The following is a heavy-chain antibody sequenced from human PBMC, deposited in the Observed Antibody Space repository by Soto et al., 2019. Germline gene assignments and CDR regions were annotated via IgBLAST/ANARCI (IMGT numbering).Heavy chain of an antibody. CDR1: GFSFGDYY. Sequence: QVQLVESGGGLVKPGESLRVSCTASGFSFGDYYMSWIRQAPGKGLEWISYISHNSDSFYYADSVKGRFTVSRDNSNYSLFLQRDNLRAEDTAVYYCAREDLCTTGTCLLLRRNTNYFDYWGPGTQVTVSS. CDR3: AREDLCTTGTCLLLRRNTNYFDY. D-gene: IGHD2-8*01. CDR2: ISHNSDSF. J-gene: IGHJ4*02. V-gene: IGHV3-11*01.